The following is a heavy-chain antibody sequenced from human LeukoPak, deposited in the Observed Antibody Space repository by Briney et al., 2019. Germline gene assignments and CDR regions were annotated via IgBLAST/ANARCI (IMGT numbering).Heavy chain of an antibody. CDR1: GYPISSGHY. Sequence: SETLSLTCSVSGYPISSGHYWGWIRQPPGKGLEWIGSIDHSGSTYYNPSLKSRVTISVDTSKNQFSLKLSSVTAADTAVYYCARSTYCSGGSCSHNWFDPWGQGTLVTVSS. CDR3: ARSTYCSGGSCSHNWFDP. D-gene: IGHD2-15*01. CDR2: IDHSGST. V-gene: IGHV4-38-2*02. J-gene: IGHJ5*02.